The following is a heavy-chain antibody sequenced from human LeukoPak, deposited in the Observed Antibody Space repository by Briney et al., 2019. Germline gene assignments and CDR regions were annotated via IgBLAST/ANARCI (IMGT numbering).Heavy chain of an antibody. CDR1: GYTFTSYD. D-gene: IGHD4-17*01. CDR3: ARGPYDYGDPFDP. Sequence: ASVKVSCKASGYTFTSYDINWVRQATGQGLEWMGWMNPNSGNTGYAQKFQGRVTITRNTSISTAYMELSSLRSEDTAVYYCARGPYDYGDPFDPWGQGTLVTVSS. CDR2: MNPNSGNT. J-gene: IGHJ5*02. V-gene: IGHV1-8*03.